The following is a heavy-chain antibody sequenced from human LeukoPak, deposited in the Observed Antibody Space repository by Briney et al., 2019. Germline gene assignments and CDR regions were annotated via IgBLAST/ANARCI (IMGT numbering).Heavy chain of an antibody. D-gene: IGHD3-22*01. Sequence: PSQTLSLTCTVSGGSISSGGYYWSWIRQHPGKGLEWIGSIYYSGSTYYNPSLKSRVTISVDTSKNQFSLKLSSVTAADTAVYYCARPYYYDSSGLPAGWFDPWGQGTLVTVSS. CDR3: ARPYYYDSSGLPAGWFDP. CDR2: IYYSGST. J-gene: IGHJ5*02. CDR1: GGSISSGGYY. V-gene: IGHV4-39*01.